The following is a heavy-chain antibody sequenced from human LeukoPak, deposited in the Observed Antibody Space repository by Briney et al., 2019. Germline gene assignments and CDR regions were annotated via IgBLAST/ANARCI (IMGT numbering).Heavy chain of an antibody. Sequence: PGGSLRLSCAASGFTFNIYWLHWVRQAPGKGLVWVSHINGDGSSTTYTDSVKGRFTISRDNAKNTLYLQMNSLGAEDTAVYYCARDRGYSPDYWGQGTLVTVSS. CDR1: GFTFNIYW. J-gene: IGHJ4*02. CDR2: INGDGSST. V-gene: IGHV3-74*01. CDR3: ARDRGYSPDY. D-gene: IGHD5-18*01.